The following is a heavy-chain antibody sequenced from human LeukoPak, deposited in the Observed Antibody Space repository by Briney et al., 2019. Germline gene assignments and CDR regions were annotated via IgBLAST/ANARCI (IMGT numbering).Heavy chain of an antibody. CDR3: ARFMVTNWFDP. V-gene: IGHV4-61*02. CDR1: GGSNSSGRYY. CDR2: IYTSGST. J-gene: IGHJ5*02. Sequence: SETLSLTCTVSGGSNSSGRYYWSWIRQPPGKGLEWIGRIYTSGSTNYNPSLKSRVTISVDTSKNQFSLKLSSVTAADTAVYYCARFMVTNWFDPWGQGTLVTVSS. D-gene: IGHD5-18*01.